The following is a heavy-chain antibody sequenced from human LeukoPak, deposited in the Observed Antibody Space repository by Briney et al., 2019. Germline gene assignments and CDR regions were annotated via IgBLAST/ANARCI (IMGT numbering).Heavy chain of an antibody. J-gene: IGHJ4*02. V-gene: IGHV3-23*01. Sequence: PGQSLRLSCAVSGFTFSTYAMSWVRQAPGKGPEWVSSIITSGGETYHVDCVKGRFNISRDSSKNTLYLQMNSLRAEDMAVYYCARESGECDYWGRGTLVSVPS. CDR1: GFTFSTYA. CDR2: IITSGGET. D-gene: IGHD1-26*01. CDR3: ARESGECDY.